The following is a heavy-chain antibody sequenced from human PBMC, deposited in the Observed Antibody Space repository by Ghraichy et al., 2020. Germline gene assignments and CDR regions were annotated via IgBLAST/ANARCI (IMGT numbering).Heavy chain of an antibody. J-gene: IGHJ4*02. V-gene: IGHV4-34*01. CDR1: GGSFSGYY. CDR2: INHSGST. CDR3: ARIQGRVFGIDY. D-gene: IGHD3-16*01. Sequence: SETLSLTCAVYGGSFSGYYWSWIRQPPGKGLEWIGEINHSGSTNYNPSLKSRVTISVDTSKNQFSLKLSSVTAADTAVYYCARIQGRVFGIDYWGQGTLVTVSS.